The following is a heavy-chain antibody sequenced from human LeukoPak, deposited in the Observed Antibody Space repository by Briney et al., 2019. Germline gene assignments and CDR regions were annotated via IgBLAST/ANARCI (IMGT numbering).Heavy chain of an antibody. Sequence: ASVKVSCKASGGTFSSYAISWVRQAPGQGLEWMGRIIPILGIANYAQKFQGRVTITADKSTSTAYMELSSLRSDDTAVYYCARAGAILLWFGEGYFDYWGQGILVTVSS. CDR2: IIPILGIA. CDR3: ARAGAILLWFGEGYFDY. V-gene: IGHV1-69*04. J-gene: IGHJ4*02. D-gene: IGHD3-10*01. CDR1: GGTFSSYA.